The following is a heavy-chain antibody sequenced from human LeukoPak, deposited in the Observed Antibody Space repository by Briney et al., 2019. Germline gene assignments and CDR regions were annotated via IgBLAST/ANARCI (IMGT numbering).Heavy chain of an antibody. CDR1: GLTFSSYA. CDR3: AKEKDYYESSGHSTRDY. D-gene: IGHD3-22*01. CDR2: ISGSGDST. V-gene: IGHV3-23*01. J-gene: IGHJ4*02. Sequence: GGSLRLSCAASGLTFSSYAMSWVRQAPGEGLDWVSAISGSGDSTYYADSVKGRFTISRDNSKNTLFLQMNSLRAEDTAVYYCAKEKDYYESSGHSTRDYWGQGTLVTVSS.